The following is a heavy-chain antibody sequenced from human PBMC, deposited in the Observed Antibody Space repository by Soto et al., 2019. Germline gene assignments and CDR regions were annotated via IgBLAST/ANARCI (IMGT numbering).Heavy chain of an antibody. CDR1: GYSFTAYG. CDR2: VGTNNANT. Sequence: QVQLVQSGPEVKMPGASVKVSCKTSGYSFTAYGLAWLRRAPGQRPEWLGWVGTNNANTNYAQKFQGRVTMTTDRSTNTTYMELRSLRSDDTAVYYCARELNTDSSAYYSFAYWGQGTLVTVSS. D-gene: IGHD3-22*01. CDR3: ARELNTDSSAYYSFAY. V-gene: IGHV1-18*01. J-gene: IGHJ4*02.